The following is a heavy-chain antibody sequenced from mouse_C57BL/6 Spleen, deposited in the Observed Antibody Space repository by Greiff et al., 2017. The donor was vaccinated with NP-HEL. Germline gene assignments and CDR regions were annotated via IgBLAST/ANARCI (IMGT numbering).Heavy chain of an antibody. J-gene: IGHJ4*01. CDR3: ARDGSSYGDAMDD. CDR1: GYAFSSYW. CDR2: IYPGDGDT. Sequence: QVQLKESGAELVKPGASVKISCKASGYAFSSYWMNWVKQRPGKGLEWIGQIYPGDGDTNYNGKFKGKATLTADKSSSTAYMQLSRLTSEDSAVYFCARDGSSYGDAMDDWGQGTSVTVSS. V-gene: IGHV1-80*01. D-gene: IGHD1-1*01.